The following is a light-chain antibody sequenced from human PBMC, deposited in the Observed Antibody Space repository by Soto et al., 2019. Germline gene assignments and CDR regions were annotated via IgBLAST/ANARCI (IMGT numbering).Light chain of an antibody. V-gene: IGKV3-11*01. J-gene: IGKJ4*01. CDR1: QSVSSY. CDR2: DAS. Sequence: EIVLTQSPATLSLSPGERATLSCRASQSVSSYLAWYQQKPGQAPRLLMSDASNRATGIPARFSGSGSGTDFTLTISSLEPEDFAIYSCQHCTHWPLTSGGGTKV. CDR3: QHCTHWPLT.